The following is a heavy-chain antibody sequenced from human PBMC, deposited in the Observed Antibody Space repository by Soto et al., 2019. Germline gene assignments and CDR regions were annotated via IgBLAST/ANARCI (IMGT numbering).Heavy chain of an antibody. V-gene: IGHV4-59*01. CDR2: IYYSGST. Sequence: SETLSLTCTVSGGSISTYYWSWIRQPPGKGLEWIGYIYYSGSTNYNPSLKSRVTISVDTSKNQFSLKLSSVTAADTAVYYCARDGYYDILTGRLYGMDVWGQVTTVTVS. CDR3: ARDGYYDILTGRLYGMDV. J-gene: IGHJ6*02. D-gene: IGHD3-9*01. CDR1: GGSISTYY.